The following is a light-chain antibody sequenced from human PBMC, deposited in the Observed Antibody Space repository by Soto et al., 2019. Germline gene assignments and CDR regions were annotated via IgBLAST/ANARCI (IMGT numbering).Light chain of an antibody. CDR1: QSISSW. CDR3: KKKNSQGR. V-gene: IGKV1-5*03. CDR2: KAY. J-gene: IGKJ1*01. Sequence: DIQMTQSPSTLSASVGDRVTITCRASQSISSWLAWYQQKPGKAPKLLIYKAYSLESGVPSRFSGSGSGTESSLPISSRQPEDLAIYSCKKKNSQGRFAKGTKVEIK.